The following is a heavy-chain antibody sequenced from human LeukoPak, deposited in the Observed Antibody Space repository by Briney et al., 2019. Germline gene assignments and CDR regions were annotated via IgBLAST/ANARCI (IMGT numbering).Heavy chain of an antibody. CDR3: ASLGGGVAATQHKYYFDY. V-gene: IGHV3-30-3*01. Sequence: PGGSLRLSCAASGFTFSSYAMHWVRQAPGKGLEWVAVISYDGSNKYYADSVKGRFTISRDNSKNTLYLQMNSLRAEDTAVYYCASLGGGVAATQHKYYFDYWGQGTLVTVSS. CDR1: GFTFSSYA. CDR2: ISYDGSNK. D-gene: IGHD2-15*01. J-gene: IGHJ4*02.